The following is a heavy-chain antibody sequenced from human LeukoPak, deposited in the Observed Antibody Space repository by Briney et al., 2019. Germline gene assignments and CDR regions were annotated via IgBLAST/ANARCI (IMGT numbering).Heavy chain of an antibody. Sequence: SETLSLTCTVSGVSISSASYYWSWIRQPAGKGLEWIGRIYTSGSTNYNPSLKSRVTISVDTSKNQFSLKLSSVTAADTAVYYCARDLAADSSGWYTTHYNYFDYWGQGTLVTVSS. J-gene: IGHJ4*02. CDR3: ARDLAADSSGWYTTHYNYFDY. CDR2: IYTSGST. V-gene: IGHV4-61*02. D-gene: IGHD6-19*01. CDR1: GVSISSASYY.